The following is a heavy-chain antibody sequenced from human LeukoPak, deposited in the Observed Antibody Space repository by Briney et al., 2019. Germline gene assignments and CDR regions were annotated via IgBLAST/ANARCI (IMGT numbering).Heavy chain of an antibody. J-gene: IGHJ4*02. CDR2: IYTSGST. CDR1: GGSISSYY. CDR3: AAITMVRGAPGY. Sequence: PSETLSLTCTVSGGSISSYYWSWIRQPPGKGLEWIGRIYTSGSTSYNPSLKSRVTISVDTSKNQFSLNLSSVTAADTAVYYCAAITMVRGAPGYWGQGTLVIVSS. V-gene: IGHV4-4*08. D-gene: IGHD3-10*01.